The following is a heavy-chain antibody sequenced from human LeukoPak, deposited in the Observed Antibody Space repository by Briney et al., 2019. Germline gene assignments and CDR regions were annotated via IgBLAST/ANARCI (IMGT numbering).Heavy chain of an antibody. CDR3: AAVEVATAKGADY. CDR1: GGSFSGYY. J-gene: IGHJ4*02. D-gene: IGHD5-24*01. Sequence: SQTLSLTCAVYGGSFSGYYWSWIRQPPGKGLEWIGEINHSGSTNYNPSLKSRVTISVDTSKNQFSLKLSSVTAADTAVYYCAAVEVATAKGADYWGQGTLVTVSS. V-gene: IGHV4-34*01. CDR2: INHSGST.